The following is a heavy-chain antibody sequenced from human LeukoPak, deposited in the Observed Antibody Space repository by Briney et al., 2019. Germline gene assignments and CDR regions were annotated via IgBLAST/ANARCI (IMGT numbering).Heavy chain of an antibody. D-gene: IGHD5-24*01. CDR3: ARFFSREPRTNWFDP. CDR2: ISGSGGST. CDR1: GFTFSSYA. V-gene: IGHV3-23*01. Sequence: PGGSLRLSCAASGFTFSSYAMSWVRQAPGKGLEWVSAISGSGGSTYYADSVKGRFTISRDNSKNTLYLQMNSLRAEDTAVYYCARFFSREPRTNWFDPWGQGTLVTVSS. J-gene: IGHJ5*02.